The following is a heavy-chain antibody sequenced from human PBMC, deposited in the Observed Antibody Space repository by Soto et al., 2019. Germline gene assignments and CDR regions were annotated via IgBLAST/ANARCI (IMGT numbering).Heavy chain of an antibody. V-gene: IGHV3-13*01. CDR3: ARGHYGSGSYYKNYYYGMDV. D-gene: IGHD3-10*01. CDR2: IGTAGDT. Sequence: GGSLRLSCAASGFTFSSYDMHWVRQATGKGLEWVSAIGTAGDTYYPGSVKGRFTISRENAKNSLHLQMNSLRAGDTAVYYCARGHYGSGSYYKNYYYGMDVWGQGTTVTVSS. CDR1: GFTFSSYD. J-gene: IGHJ6*02.